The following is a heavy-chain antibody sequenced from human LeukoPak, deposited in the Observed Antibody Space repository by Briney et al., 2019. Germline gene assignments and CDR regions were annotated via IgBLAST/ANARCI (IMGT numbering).Heavy chain of an antibody. D-gene: IGHD3/OR15-3a*01. Sequence: ASVKVSCKASGYTFTGYYMHWVRQAPGQGLEWMGWINPNSGGTNYAQKFQGRVTMTRDTSISTAYMELSRLRSDDTAVYYCARMDWAYYYYYMDVWGKGTTVTVSS. CDR1: GYTFTGYY. CDR3: ARMDWAYYYYYMDV. J-gene: IGHJ6*03. V-gene: IGHV1-2*02. CDR2: INPNSGGT.